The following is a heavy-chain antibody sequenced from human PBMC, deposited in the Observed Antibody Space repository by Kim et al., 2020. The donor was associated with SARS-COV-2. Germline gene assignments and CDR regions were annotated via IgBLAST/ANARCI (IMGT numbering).Heavy chain of an antibody. CDR2: INPSGGGT. CDR1: GYTFTSFY. V-gene: IGHV1-46*01. CDR3: ARDMWGGTEQLGY. Sequence: ASVKVSCKASGYTFTSFYIHWVRQAPGQGLEWVGMINPSGGGTVYAQKFQGRVTMTRDTSTSTVYMELSSLRSEDTAVYYCARDMWGGTEQLGYWGQGTL. J-gene: IGHJ4*02. D-gene: IGHD6-6*01.